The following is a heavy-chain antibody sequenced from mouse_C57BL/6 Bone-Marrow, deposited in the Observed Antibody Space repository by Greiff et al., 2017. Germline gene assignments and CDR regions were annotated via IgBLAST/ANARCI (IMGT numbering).Heavy chain of an antibody. CDR2: ISPGSGST. CDR1: DYTFTSYW. D-gene: IGHD1-1*01. CDR3: ARKRYPYWYFDV. J-gene: IGHJ1*03. Sequence: QVQLQQPGAELVKPGASVKMSCKASDYTFTSYWITWVKQRPGQGLEWIGDISPGSGSTNYNEKFKSKATLTVDTSSSTAYMQLSSLTSEDSAVDYCARKRYPYWYFDVWDTGTTVTVSS. V-gene: IGHV1-55*01.